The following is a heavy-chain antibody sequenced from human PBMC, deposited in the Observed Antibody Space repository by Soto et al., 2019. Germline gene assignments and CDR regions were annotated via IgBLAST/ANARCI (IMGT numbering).Heavy chain of an antibody. CDR3: TRVGYSLYEIAGHSFDS. CDR1: GFTFGGYT. V-gene: IGHV3-49*04. J-gene: IGHJ4*02. D-gene: IGHD5-12*01. CDR2: TRGKAYGGTT. Sequence: QPGGSLRLSCTASGFTFGGYTMSWVRRAPGKGLEWVGFTRGKAYGGTTEYAASVKGRFTISRDDSKSIVYLQMNSLRTEDTAVYYCTRVGYSLYEIAGHSFDSRGEGAVVPVSS.